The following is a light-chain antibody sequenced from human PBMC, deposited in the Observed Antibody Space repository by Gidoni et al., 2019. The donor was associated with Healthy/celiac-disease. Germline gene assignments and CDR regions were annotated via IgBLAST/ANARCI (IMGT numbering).Light chain of an antibody. V-gene: IGLV1-40*01. Sequence: QSVLTQPPSVSGAPGQRVTISCTGSSSNIGAGYDLPWYQQLPGTAPKLLIYGNSNRPSGVPDRFSGSKSGTSASLAITGLQAEDEADYYGQSYDSSLSGYVFGTGTKVTVL. J-gene: IGLJ1*01. CDR2: GNS. CDR1: SSNIGAGYD. CDR3: QSYDSSLSGYV.